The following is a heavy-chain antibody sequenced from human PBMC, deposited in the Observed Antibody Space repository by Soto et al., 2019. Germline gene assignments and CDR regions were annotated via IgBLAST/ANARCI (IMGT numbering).Heavy chain of an antibody. CDR1: GFTFSDYY. Sequence: PGGSLRLSCAASGFTFSDYYLSWIRQAPGKGLEWVSYISSSDSIIYYADSVKDRFTISRDNAKNSLYLQMNSLRAEDTAVYYCARDLGYYDSSGYFDYWGQGTLVTVSS. CDR3: ARDLGYYDSSGYFDY. CDR2: ISSSDSII. V-gene: IGHV3-11*01. J-gene: IGHJ4*02. D-gene: IGHD3-22*01.